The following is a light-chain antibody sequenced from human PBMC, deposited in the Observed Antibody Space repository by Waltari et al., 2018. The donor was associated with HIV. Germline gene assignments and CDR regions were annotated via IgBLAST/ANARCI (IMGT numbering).Light chain of an antibody. CDR3: VAWDDSLRGVL. J-gene: IGLJ2*01. V-gene: IGLV1-47*01. Sequence: SVLTQPPSASGTPRQRVTISCSGSTSNIGSNYVFWYQHSPGTAPKLLIHRNNQRPSGVPDRFSGSTSGTSASLAISGLRSEDEADYYCVAWDDSLRGVLFGGGTKVAVL. CDR2: RNN. CDR1: TSNIGSNY.